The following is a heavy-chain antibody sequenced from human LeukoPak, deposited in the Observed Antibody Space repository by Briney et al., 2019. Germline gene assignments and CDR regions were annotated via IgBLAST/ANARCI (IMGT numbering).Heavy chain of an antibody. Sequence: GVSLRLSCAASGLTVSSYPMSWVRQAPGKGLEWVSAISGSGGSTYYADSVKGRFTISRDNSKNTLYLQMNSLRAEDTAVYYCAKDIDSSGYYFSPGYWGQGTLVTVSS. CDR1: GLTVSSYP. CDR3: AKDIDSSGYYFSPGY. D-gene: IGHD3-22*01. CDR2: ISGSGGST. J-gene: IGHJ4*02. V-gene: IGHV3-23*01.